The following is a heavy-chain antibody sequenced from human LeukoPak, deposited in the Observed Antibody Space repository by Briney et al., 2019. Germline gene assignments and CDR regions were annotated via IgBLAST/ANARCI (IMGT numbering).Heavy chain of an antibody. CDR2: ISAYNGNT. Sequence: ASVKVSCKTSGYTFISYGISWVRQAPGQGLEWMGWISAYNGNTNYAQKFQGRVSMTTDTSTSTAYMELRSLRADGTAVYHCARDKGMVGYCSGGSCYWPFDYWGQGTLVIVSS. J-gene: IGHJ4*02. D-gene: IGHD2-15*01. V-gene: IGHV1-18*01. CDR1: GYTFISYG. CDR3: ARDKGMVGYCSGGSCYWPFDY.